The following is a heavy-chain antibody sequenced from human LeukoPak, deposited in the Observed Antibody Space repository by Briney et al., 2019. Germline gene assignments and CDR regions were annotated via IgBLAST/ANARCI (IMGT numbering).Heavy chain of an antibody. CDR3: ATSPTYYDILTGYFNS. V-gene: IGHV3-30*03. CDR2: ISFDDSNK. Sequence: PGGSLRLSCAASRFAFSSYAMHWVRQAPGKGREWVAVISFDDSNKYYAESVKGRFTMSRDNSKKMVDLQMKSLRVEDTAVYYCATSPTYYDILTGYFNSWGQGTLVTVSS. J-gene: IGHJ5*02. D-gene: IGHD3-9*01. CDR1: RFAFSSYA.